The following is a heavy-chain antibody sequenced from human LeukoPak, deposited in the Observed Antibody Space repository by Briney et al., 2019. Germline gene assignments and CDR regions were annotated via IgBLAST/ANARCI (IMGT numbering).Heavy chain of an antibody. CDR1: GYSISSGYY. J-gene: IGHJ3*02. CDR2: IYHSGRT. Sequence: SETLSLTCTVSGYSISSGYYWGWIRQPPGKGLEWIGIIYHSGRTDYNPSLKSRVTISEDTSKNQFSLKLSSVTAADTAVYYCARYPREWVLPRLLDLHAAFDIWGQGTMVTVSS. D-gene: IGHD3-22*01. V-gene: IGHV4-38-2*02. CDR3: ARYPREWVLPRLLDLHAAFDI.